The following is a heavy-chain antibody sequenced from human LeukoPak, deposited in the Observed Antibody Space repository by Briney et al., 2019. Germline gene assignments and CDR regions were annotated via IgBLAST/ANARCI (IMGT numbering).Heavy chain of an antibody. CDR1: GYSISSGYY. V-gene: IGHV4-38-2*02. CDR2: IYYRGST. CDR3: ARECDRDGPSSDAFDI. Sequence: SETLSLICTVSGYSISSGYYWGWIRQPPGKGLEWIGSIYYRGSTYYNPSLKSRVTISEDTSKNQFSLKLSSVTAADTAVYYCARECDRDGPSSDAFDIWGQGTMVTVSS. J-gene: IGHJ3*02. D-gene: IGHD5-24*01.